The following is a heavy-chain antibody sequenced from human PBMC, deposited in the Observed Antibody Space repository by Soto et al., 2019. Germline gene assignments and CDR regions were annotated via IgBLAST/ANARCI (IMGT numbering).Heavy chain of an antibody. J-gene: IGHJ5*02. V-gene: IGHV3-66*01. CDR1: GFTVSTEY. Sequence: EVQLVESGGNLVQPGGSLRISCAASGFTVSTEYMSWVRQAPGKGLEWVSIIHGGGGTFYADSVKGRFTISRDKSKNTVYLQMNNLRVEDTAVYYCARDPTDYPVNWLDTWGQGTLVTVSS. CDR2: IHGGGGT. CDR3: ARDPTDYPVNWLDT. D-gene: IGHD4-17*01.